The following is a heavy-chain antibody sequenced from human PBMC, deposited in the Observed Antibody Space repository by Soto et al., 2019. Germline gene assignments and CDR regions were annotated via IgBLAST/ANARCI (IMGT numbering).Heavy chain of an antibody. D-gene: IGHD2-8*01. V-gene: IGHV3-7*01. Sequence: GGSLRLSCAVSGFTFSTYWMSWVRQAPGKGLEWVANIKQDGTEKYYVDSVKGRFTISRDNAKSSLFLLMNSLRAEDTAVYYCARGMVYDTADIIRYYYYVMDVWGRGTTVTVSS. CDR2: IKQDGTEK. J-gene: IGHJ6*02. CDR3: ARGMVYDTADIIRYYYYVMDV. CDR1: GFTFSTYW.